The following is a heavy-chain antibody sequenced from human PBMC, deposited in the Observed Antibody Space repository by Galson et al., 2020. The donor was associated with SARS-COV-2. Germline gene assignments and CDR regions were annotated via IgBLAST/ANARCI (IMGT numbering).Heavy chain of an antibody. CDR2: MSYDGSNK. J-gene: IGHJ5*02. V-gene: IGHV3-30*18. CDR1: GFTFSSYG. D-gene: IGHD3-10*01. CDR3: AKARLWFGEAPRFDP. Sequence: GESLKISCAASGFTFSSYGMHWVRQAPGKGLEWVAVMSYDGSNKYYADSVKGRFTISRDNSKNTLYLQMNSLRAEDTAVYYCAKARLWFGEAPRFDPWGQGTLVTVSS.